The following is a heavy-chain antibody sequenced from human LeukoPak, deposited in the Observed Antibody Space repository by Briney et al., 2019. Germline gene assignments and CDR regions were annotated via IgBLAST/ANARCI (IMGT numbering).Heavy chain of an antibody. J-gene: IGHJ4*02. CDR2: IYTSGST. CDR3: AGETYYYDSSGYHN. D-gene: IGHD3-22*01. CDR1: GGSISSYY. V-gene: IGHV4-4*07. Sequence: SETLSLTCTVSGGSISSYYWSWIRQPAGKGLEWIGRIYTSGSTSYNPSLKSRVTMSVDTSKNQFSLKLSSVTAADTAVYYCAGETYYYDSSGYHNWGQGTLVTVSS.